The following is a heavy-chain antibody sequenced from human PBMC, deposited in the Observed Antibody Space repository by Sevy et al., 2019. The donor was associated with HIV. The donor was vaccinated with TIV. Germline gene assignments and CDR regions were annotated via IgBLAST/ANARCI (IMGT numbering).Heavy chain of an antibody. V-gene: IGHV1-69*13. Sequence: ASLKVSCKASGGTFSSYAISWVRQAPGQGLEWMGGIIPIFGTANYAQKFQGRVTITADESMSTAYMELSSLRSEDTAVYYCARVYCSGGSCYSEHYYYGMDVWGQGTTVTVSS. CDR1: GGTFSSYA. CDR2: IIPIFGTA. J-gene: IGHJ6*02. CDR3: ARVYCSGGSCYSEHYYYGMDV. D-gene: IGHD2-15*01.